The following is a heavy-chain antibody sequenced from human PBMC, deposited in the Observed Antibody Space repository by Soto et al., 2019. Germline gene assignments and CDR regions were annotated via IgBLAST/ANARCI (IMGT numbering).Heavy chain of an antibody. CDR2: IYYSGST. CDR3: ARRYGRAIDY. D-gene: IGHD3-16*01. Sequence: SETLSLTCTVSGGTISSWYWSWIRQPPGKGLEWIGYIYYSGSTNCNPSLKSRVTISVDTSKNQFSLKLSSVTAAVTAVYYCARRYGRAIDYWGQGTLVTVSS. CDR1: GGTISSWY. V-gene: IGHV4-59*08. J-gene: IGHJ4*02.